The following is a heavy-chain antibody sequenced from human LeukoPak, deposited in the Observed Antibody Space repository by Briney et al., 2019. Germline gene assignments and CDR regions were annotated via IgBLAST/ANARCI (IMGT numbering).Heavy chain of an antibody. Sequence: SETLSLTCTVSGGSISSSSYYWGWIRQPPGKGLEWIGSIYYSGSTYYNPSLKSRVTISVDTSKNQFSLKLSSVTAADTAVYYCARGPTYDYVWGSYRSSLVYFDYWGQGTLVTVSS. CDR1: GGSISSSSYY. D-gene: IGHD3-16*02. CDR2: IYYSGST. J-gene: IGHJ4*02. V-gene: IGHV4-39*01. CDR3: ARGPTYDYVWGSYRSSLVYFDY.